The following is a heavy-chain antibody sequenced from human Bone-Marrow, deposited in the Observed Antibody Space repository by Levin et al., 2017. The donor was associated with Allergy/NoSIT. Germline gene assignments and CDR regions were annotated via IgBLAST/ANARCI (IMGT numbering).Heavy chain of an antibody. CDR3: VRDVPHNWFDP. Sequence: GGSLRLSCAASGFTFTSHWMHWVRQAPGEGLVWVSRIDEDGGNAVYADSVKGRFTISRDNAKNMVYLQMNSLTVDDTALYYCVRDVPHNWFDPWGQGTLVTVSS. V-gene: IGHV3-74*01. CDR1: GFTFTSHW. J-gene: IGHJ5*02. D-gene: IGHD6-6*01. CDR2: IDEDGGNA.